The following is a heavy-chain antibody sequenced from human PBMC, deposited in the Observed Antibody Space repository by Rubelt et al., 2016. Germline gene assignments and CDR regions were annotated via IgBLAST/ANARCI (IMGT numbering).Heavy chain of an antibody. J-gene: IGHJ4*02. CDR1: GYSISSGYY. D-gene: IGHD6-19*01. CDR3: ARALKQCAYDY. CDR2: IYYSGST. Sequence: QVQLQESGPGLVKPSETLSLTCTVSGYSISSGYYWGWIRQPPGKGLEWIGYIYYSGSTYYNPSLTSRVTISVDTSKNQFSLKLSSVTAADTAVYYCARALKQCAYDYWGQGTLVTVSS. V-gene: IGHV4-38-2*02.